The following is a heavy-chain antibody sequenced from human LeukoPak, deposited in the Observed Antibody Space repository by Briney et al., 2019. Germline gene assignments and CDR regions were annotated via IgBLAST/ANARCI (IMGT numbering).Heavy chain of an antibody. D-gene: IGHD3-22*01. J-gene: IGHJ5*02. V-gene: IGHV3-53*01. CDR2: IYSGGTT. CDR3: ARHDSWAGWFDP. Sequence: PGGSLRLSCAASGFTVSDNYMSWVRQAPGKGLEWVSVIYSGGTTYSADSVKGRFTTSRDNSKNTLYLQMNSLRAEDTAVYYCARHDSWAGWFDPWGQGTLVTVSS. CDR1: GFTVSDNY.